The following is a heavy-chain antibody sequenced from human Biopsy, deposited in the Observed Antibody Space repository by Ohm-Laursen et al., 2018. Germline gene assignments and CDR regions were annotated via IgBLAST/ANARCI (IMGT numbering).Heavy chain of an antibody. Sequence: SSVKVSCKVSGYSLTELSMHWVRQAPGQGLEWMGGFAPENGGIVYSQKFQGRVTMTEDASTSTAYMEVWRLRSDDTAVYYCAADINVWNVNYWGQGTQVIVSS. J-gene: IGHJ4*02. CDR3: AADINVWNVNY. D-gene: IGHD1-1*01. CDR1: GYSLTELS. CDR2: FAPENGGI. V-gene: IGHV1-24*01.